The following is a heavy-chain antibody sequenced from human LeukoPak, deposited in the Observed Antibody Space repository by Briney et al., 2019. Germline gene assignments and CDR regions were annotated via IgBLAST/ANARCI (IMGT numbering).Heavy chain of an antibody. D-gene: IGHD3-9*01. CDR3: AKDRRPYCDILTEPPDY. Sequence: GGSLRLSCAASGFTFSSYAMSWVRQAPGKGLEWVSAISGSGGSTYYADSVKDRFAISRDNSKNTLYLQMNSLRAEDTAVYYCAKDRRPYCDILTEPPDYWGQGTLVTVSS. CDR2: ISGSGGST. J-gene: IGHJ4*02. CDR1: GFTFSSYA. V-gene: IGHV3-23*01.